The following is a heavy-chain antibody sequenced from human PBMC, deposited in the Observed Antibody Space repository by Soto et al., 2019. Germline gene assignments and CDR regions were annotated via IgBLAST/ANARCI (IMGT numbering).Heavy chain of an antibody. Sequence: EVQLVESGGGLVEPGGSLRLSCAASGFTFSSYSMNWVRQAPGKGLEWVSSISSSSSYIYYADSVKGRFTISRDNAKNSLYLQMNSLRAEDTAVYYCAGGRLAAAEDYWGQGTLVTVSS. CDR1: GFTFSSYS. CDR2: ISSSSSYI. D-gene: IGHD6-13*01. J-gene: IGHJ4*02. V-gene: IGHV3-21*01. CDR3: AGGRLAAAEDY.